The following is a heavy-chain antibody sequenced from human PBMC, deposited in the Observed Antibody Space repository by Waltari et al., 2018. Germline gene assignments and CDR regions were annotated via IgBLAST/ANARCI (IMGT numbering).Heavy chain of an antibody. CDR2: INEDGSQK. V-gene: IGHV3-7*04. D-gene: IGHD5-12*01. CDR3: ATDGYGGYLVY. CDR1: GFPFSPSW. Sequence: EVRLVESGGGLVQPGGSLRLSCVASGFPFSPSWMSWVRQAPGKGLEWVANINEDGSQKYYVDSVEGRFTISRDNAKNSLYLQMNSLRAEDTAVYYCATDGYGGYLVYCGQGTLVTVS. J-gene: IGHJ4*02.